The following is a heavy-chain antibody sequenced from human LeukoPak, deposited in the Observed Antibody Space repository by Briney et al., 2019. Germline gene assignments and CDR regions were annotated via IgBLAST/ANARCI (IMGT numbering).Heavy chain of an antibody. CDR3: ARSPAYCGGDCFVFDY. CDR2: IYYSGST. Sequence: SETLSLTCTVSGGSISSYYRSWIRQPPGKGLEWIGYIYYSGSTNYNPSLKSRVTISVDASKNQFSLKLSSVTAADTAVYYCARSPAYCGGDCFVFDYWGQGTLVTVSS. J-gene: IGHJ4*02. CDR1: GGSISSYY. V-gene: IGHV4-59*01. D-gene: IGHD2-21*02.